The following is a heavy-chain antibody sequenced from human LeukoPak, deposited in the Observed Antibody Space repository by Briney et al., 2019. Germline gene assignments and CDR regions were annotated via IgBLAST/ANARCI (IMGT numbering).Heavy chain of an antibody. Sequence: KSSETLSLTCAVYGGSFSGYYWSWIRQPPGMGLEWIGSIYHGGSTYYNPSLKSRVTISVDTSKNQFSLKLSSVTAADTAVYCCARAGYSSSWYDYWGQGTLVTVSS. D-gene: IGHD6-13*01. CDR3: ARAGYSSSWYDY. V-gene: IGHV4-34*01. CDR2: IYHGGST. J-gene: IGHJ4*02. CDR1: GGSFSGYY.